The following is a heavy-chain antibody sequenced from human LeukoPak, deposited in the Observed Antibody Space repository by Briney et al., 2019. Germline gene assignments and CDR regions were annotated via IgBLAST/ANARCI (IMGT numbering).Heavy chain of an antibody. V-gene: IGHV4-4*02. CDR2: IYYSGST. J-gene: IGHJ5*02. D-gene: IGHD4-17*01. CDR1: GGSISSSNW. CDR3: ARYDYGDCWFDP. Sequence: SGTLSLTCAVSGGSISSSNWWSWVRQPPGKGLEWIGYIYYSGSTNYNPSLKSRVTISVDTSKNQFSLKLSSVTAADTALYYCARYDYGDCWFDPWGQGTLVTVSS.